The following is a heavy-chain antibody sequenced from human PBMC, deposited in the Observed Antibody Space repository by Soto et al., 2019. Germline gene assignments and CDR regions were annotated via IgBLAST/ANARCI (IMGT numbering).Heavy chain of an antibody. CDR3: ARGGSSDGGKWFDP. CDR1: GGSISSYY. V-gene: IGHV4-59*01. Sequence: SETLSLTCTVSGGSISSYYWSWIRQPPGKGLEWIGYIYYSGSTNYNPSLKGRVTISVDTSKNQFSLKLSSVTAADTAVYYCARGGSSDGGKWFDPWGQGTLVTVSS. CDR2: IYYSGST. D-gene: IGHD3-16*01. J-gene: IGHJ5*02.